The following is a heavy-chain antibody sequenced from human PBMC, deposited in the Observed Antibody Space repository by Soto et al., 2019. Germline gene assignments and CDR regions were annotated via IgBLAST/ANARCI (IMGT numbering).Heavy chain of an antibody. CDR1: GFTFSSYA. CDR3: AKDSGDVVDWFDH. J-gene: IGHJ5*02. D-gene: IGHD1-26*01. Sequence: GGSLRLSCAASGFTFSSYAMSWVRQAPGKGLEWVSAICGSGGSTYYADSVKGRFTISRDNSKNTLYLQMNSLRAEDTAVYYCAKDSGDVVDWFDHWGQGTLVTVSS. CDR2: ICGSGGST. V-gene: IGHV3-23*01.